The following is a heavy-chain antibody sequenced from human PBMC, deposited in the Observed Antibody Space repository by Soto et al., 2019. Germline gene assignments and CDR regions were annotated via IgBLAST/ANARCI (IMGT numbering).Heavy chain of an antibody. J-gene: IGHJ4*02. D-gene: IGHD4-17*01. Sequence: SETLSLTCTVSGGSVSSGSYYWSWIRQHPGKGLEWIGYIYYSGSTNYNPSLKSRVTISVDTSKNQFSLKLSSVTAADTAVYYCASVGYGDYIEYWGQGTLVTFSS. V-gene: IGHV4-61*01. CDR2: IYYSGST. CDR1: GGSVSSGSYY. CDR3: ASVGYGDYIEY.